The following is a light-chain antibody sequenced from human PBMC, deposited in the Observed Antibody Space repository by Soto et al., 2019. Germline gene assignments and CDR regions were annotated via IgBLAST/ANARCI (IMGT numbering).Light chain of an antibody. CDR1: GSHIGAGYG. J-gene: IGLJ1*01. CDR3: QSYDSNLSEV. V-gene: IGLV1-40*01. Sequence: LTQPPSVPGAPGQTVPISRTGRGSHIGAGYGVQWYQQLPGTAPRLLIYGSDDRPSGAPDRFSASVSGNSASLAITGLQTEDEAVYYCQSYDSNLSEVFGPGTKVTVL. CDR2: GSD.